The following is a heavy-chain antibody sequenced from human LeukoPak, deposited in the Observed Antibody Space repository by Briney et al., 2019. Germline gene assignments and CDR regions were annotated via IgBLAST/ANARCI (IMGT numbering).Heavy chain of an antibody. CDR1: GGSISSYY. CDR3: AGWFGESGFDY. CDR2: IYYSGST. J-gene: IGHJ4*02. D-gene: IGHD3-10*01. Sequence: SETLSLTCTVSGGSISSYYWSWIRQPPGKGLEWIGYIYYSGSTNYNPSLKSRVTISVDTSKNQFSLKLSSVTAADTAVYYCAGWFGESGFDYWGQGTPVTVSS. V-gene: IGHV4-59*01.